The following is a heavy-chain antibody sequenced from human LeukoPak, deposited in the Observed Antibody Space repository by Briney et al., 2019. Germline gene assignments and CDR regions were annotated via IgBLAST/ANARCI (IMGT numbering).Heavy chain of an antibody. CDR1: GFTFSSYS. CDR3: ARYMVRGVTDYYYYYMDV. Sequence: GGSLRLSCAASGFTFSSYSMNWVRQAPGKGLEWVSYISSSSSTIYYADSVKGRFTISRDNAKNSLYLQMNSLRAEDTAVYYCARYMVRGVTDYYYYYMDVWGKGTTVTVSS. J-gene: IGHJ6*03. CDR2: ISSSSSTI. D-gene: IGHD3-10*01. V-gene: IGHV3-48*04.